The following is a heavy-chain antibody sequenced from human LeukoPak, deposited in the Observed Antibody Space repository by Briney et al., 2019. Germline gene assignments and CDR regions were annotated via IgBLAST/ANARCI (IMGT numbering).Heavy chain of an antibody. CDR1: GGSFSGYY. J-gene: IGHJ5*02. CDR3: ARVCEPRFLGRKTINWFDP. Sequence: KASETLSLTCAVYGGSFSGYYWSWIRQPPGKGLEWIGEINHSGSTNYNPSLKSRVTISVDTSKNQFSLKLSSVTAADTAVYYCARVCEPRFLGRKTINWFDPWGQGTLVTVSS. D-gene: IGHD3-3*01. CDR2: INHSGST. V-gene: IGHV4-34*01.